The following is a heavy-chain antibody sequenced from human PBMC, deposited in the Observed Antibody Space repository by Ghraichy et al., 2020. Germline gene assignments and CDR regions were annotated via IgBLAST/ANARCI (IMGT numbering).Heavy chain of an antibody. D-gene: IGHD6-19*01. CDR3: AREYNSGLEY. J-gene: IGHJ4*02. Sequence: ASVKVSCKASGYTFNGYYMHWMRQAPGQGLEWMGRIDPYNGGTLSEQKFQGRVTMTRDTSINTAYMEWNRLTADDTAVYYCAREYNSGLEYWGRGTLVVVSS. CDR2: IDPYNGGT. CDR1: GYTFNGYY. V-gene: IGHV1-2*02.